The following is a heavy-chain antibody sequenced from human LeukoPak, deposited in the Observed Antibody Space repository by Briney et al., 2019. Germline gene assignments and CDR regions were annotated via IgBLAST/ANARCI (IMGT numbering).Heavy chain of an antibody. CDR1: GGSISSYY. CDR3: AGPKSKFYGSGRYAARNWYFDL. Sequence: PSETLSLTCTVSGGSISSYYWSWLRQPPGKGLEGIGYIYYSGSTNYNPSLTSGVTISVDTSKNQFSLKLSSVTAEDTAVDYRAGPKSKFYGSGRYAARNWYFDLWGRGTLVTVSS. V-gene: IGHV4-59*08. D-gene: IGHD3-10*01. CDR2: IYYSGST. J-gene: IGHJ2*01.